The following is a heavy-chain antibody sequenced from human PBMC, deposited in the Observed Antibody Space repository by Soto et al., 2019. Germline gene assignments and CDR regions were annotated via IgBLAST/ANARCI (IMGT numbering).Heavy chain of an antibody. Sequence: ASVKVSCKASGYTFTSYGISWVRQAPGQRLEWMGWINAGNGNTKYSQKFQGRVTITRDTSASTAYMELSSLRSEDTAVYYCARSFGVVRMDVWGQGTTVTVSS. V-gene: IGHV1-3*01. CDR3: ARSFGVVRMDV. D-gene: IGHD3-3*01. J-gene: IGHJ6*02. CDR1: GYTFTSYG. CDR2: INAGNGNT.